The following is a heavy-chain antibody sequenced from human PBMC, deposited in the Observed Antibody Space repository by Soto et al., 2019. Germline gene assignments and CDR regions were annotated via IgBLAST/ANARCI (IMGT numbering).Heavy chain of an antibody. J-gene: IGHJ3*02. CDR3: AKGLLAIVGTTLPRDAFNI. CDR1: GFSFTTYF. V-gene: IGHV3-30*18. CDR2: ISHDGSYK. D-gene: IGHD1-26*01. Sequence: GGSLRLSCAASGFSFTTYFMHWVLQAPGKGLEWVAVISHDGSYKYYGDAVKGRFTISRDTSKNAVYLEMNSLRPEDTAVYYCAKGLLAIVGTTLPRDAFNIWGQGTVVTVSS.